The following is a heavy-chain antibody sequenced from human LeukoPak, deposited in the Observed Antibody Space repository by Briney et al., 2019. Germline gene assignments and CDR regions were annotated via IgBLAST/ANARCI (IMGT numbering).Heavy chain of an antibody. Sequence: GRSLRLSCAASGFAFSSYAMHWVRQAPGKGLEWVAVISYDGSNEYYADSVRGRFTISRDNSKNTLYLQMNSLRAEDTAVYYCARDNELSMWGQGTLVTVSS. CDR3: ARDNELSM. CDR2: ISYDGSNE. D-gene: IGHD1-1*01. CDR1: GFAFSSYA. V-gene: IGHV3-30*04. J-gene: IGHJ4*02.